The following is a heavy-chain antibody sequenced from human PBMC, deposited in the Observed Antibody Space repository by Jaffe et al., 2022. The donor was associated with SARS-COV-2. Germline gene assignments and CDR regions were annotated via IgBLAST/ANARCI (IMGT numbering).Heavy chain of an antibody. CDR3: AKTLQYYDILTGYYGWGFDP. Sequence: EVQLLESGGGLVQPGGSLRLSCAASGFTFSSYAMSWVRQAPGKGLEWVSAISGSGGSTYYADSVKGRFTISRDNSKNTLYLQMNSLRAEDTAVYYCAKTLQYYDILTGYYGWGFDPWGQGTLVTVSS. J-gene: IGHJ5*02. CDR2: ISGSGGST. V-gene: IGHV3-23*01. D-gene: IGHD3-9*01. CDR1: GFTFSSYA.